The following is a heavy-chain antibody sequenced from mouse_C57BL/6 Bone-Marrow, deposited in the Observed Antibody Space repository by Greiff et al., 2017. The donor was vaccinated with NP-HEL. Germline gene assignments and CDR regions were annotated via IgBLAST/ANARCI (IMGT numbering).Heavy chain of an antibody. V-gene: IGHV14-4*01. Sequence: EVQLQESGAELVRPGASVKLSCTVSGFNIKDDYMHWVKQRPEQGLEWIGWIDPENGDTEYASKFQGKATITADTSSNTAYLQLSSLTSEDTAVYYCTTGGSSPYAMDYGGQGTSVPVSS. CDR1: GFNIKDDY. D-gene: IGHD1-1*01. CDR2: IDPENGDT. J-gene: IGHJ4*01. CDR3: TTGGSSPYAMDY.